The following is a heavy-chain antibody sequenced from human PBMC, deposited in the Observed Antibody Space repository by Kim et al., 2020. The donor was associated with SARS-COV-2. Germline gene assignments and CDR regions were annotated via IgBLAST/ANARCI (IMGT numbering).Heavy chain of an antibody. CDR3: AKAPDIVVVPAASGGMDV. D-gene: IGHD2-2*01. J-gene: IGHJ6*02. Sequence: VKGRFTSSRDNSKNTLYLQMNSLGAEDTAVYYCAKAPDIVVVPAASGGMDVWGQGTTVTVSS. V-gene: IGHV3-30*02.